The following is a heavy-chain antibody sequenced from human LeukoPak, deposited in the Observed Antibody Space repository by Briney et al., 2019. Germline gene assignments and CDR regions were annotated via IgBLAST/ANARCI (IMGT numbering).Heavy chain of an antibody. CDR3: AKDNGRGYCSGGSCYFDY. V-gene: IGHV3-23*01. Sequence: PGGSLRLSCAASGFTSSSYAMSWVRQAPGKGLEWVSAISGSGGSTYYADSVKGRFTISRDNSKNTLYLQMNSLRAEDTAVYYCAKDNGRGYCSGGSCYFDYWGQGTLVTVSS. CDR2: ISGSGGST. J-gene: IGHJ4*02. D-gene: IGHD2-15*01. CDR1: GFTSSSYA.